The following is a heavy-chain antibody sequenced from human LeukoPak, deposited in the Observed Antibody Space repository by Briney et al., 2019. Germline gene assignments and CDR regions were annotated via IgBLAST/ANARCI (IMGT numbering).Heavy chain of an antibody. D-gene: IGHD1-7*01. CDR3: ARDNLTGELPPTFDY. CDR2: VGTYSGNT. J-gene: IGHJ4*02. V-gene: IGHV1-18*01. Sequence: ASVKVSCKTSGYTFTTFGISWVRQAPGQGLEWMGWVGTYSGNTNYAQKVQDRVTMTTDTSTSTAYMELRSLRSDDTALYYCARDNLTGELPPTFDYWGQGILVTVSS. CDR1: GYTFTTFG.